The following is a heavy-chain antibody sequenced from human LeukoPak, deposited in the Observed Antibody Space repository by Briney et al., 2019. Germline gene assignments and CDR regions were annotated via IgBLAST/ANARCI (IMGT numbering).Heavy chain of an antibody. CDR1: GGSLSSSNW. V-gene: IGHV4-4*02. CDR3: ARGVPAAIYYYYGMDV. CDR2: IYHSGST. Sequence: PSGTLSLTCAVSGGSLSSSNWWSWVRQPPGKGLEWIGEIYHSGSTNYNPSLKSRVTISVDKSKNQFSLKLSSVTAADTAVYYCARGVPAAIYYYYGMDVWGQGTTVTVSS. J-gene: IGHJ6*02. D-gene: IGHD2-2*01.